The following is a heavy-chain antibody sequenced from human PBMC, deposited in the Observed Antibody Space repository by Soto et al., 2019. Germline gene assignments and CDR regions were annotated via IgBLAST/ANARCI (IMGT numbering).Heavy chain of an antibody. V-gene: IGHV1-69*13. CDR2: IIPIFGTA. CDR1: GGTFSSYA. Sequence: ASVKVSCKASGGTFSSYAISWVRQAPGQGLEWMGGIIPIFGTANYAQKFQGRVTITADESTSTAYMELSSLRSEDTAVYYCAVTTFGGVIAAFDYWGQGTLVTVSS. CDR3: AVTTFGGVIAAFDY. J-gene: IGHJ4*02. D-gene: IGHD3-16*02.